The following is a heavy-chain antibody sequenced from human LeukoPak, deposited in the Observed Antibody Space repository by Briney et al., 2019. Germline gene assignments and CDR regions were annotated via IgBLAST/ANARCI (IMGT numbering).Heavy chain of an antibody. CDR3: AREGKYCSSTSCFNWFDP. V-gene: IGHV1-2*02. Sequence: ASVNVSCKASGYTFTGYYMHWVRQAPGQGLEWMGWINTNSGGTNHAQKFQGRVTMTRGTFISTGYMELSRLKSDDTAVYYCAREGKYCSSTSCFNWFDPWGQGTLVTVSS. J-gene: IGHJ5*02. CDR1: GYTFTGYY. D-gene: IGHD2-2*01. CDR2: INTNSGGT.